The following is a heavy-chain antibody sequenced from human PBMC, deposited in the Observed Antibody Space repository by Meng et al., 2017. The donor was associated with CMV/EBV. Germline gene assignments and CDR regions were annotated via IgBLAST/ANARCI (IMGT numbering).Heavy chain of an antibody. Sequence: SETLSLTCAVYDGSFSGYYWSWIRQPPGKGLEWIGEINHSGSTNYNPSLKSRVTISVDTSKNQFSLKLSSVTAADTAVYYCARRNGVPRVFWSYYGMDVWGQGTTVTVSS. D-gene: IGHD3-3*01. CDR1: DGSFSGYY. J-gene: IGHJ6*02. CDR2: INHSGST. V-gene: IGHV4-34*01. CDR3: ARRNGVPRVFWSYYGMDV.